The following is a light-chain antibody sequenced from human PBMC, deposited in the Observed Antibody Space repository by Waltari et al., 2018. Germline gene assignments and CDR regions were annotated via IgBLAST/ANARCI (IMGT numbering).Light chain of an antibody. CDR2: NIV. J-gene: IGKJ1*01. CDR1: QSVGRS. CDR3: QHYVRLPAT. V-gene: IGKV3-20*01. Sequence: EIVLTQSPGTLSLSPGETATLSCSDSQSVGRSLAWSQQKPGQAPRLLIYNIVNRATGIPDRFSGSGSGTDFTLTISRLEPEDFVVYYCQHYVRLPATFGQGTKVEIK.